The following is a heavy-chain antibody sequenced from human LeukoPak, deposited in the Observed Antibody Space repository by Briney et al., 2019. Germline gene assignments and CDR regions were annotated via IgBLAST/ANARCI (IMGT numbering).Heavy chain of an antibody. D-gene: IGHD3-10*01. CDR1: GFTFSSYA. CDR2: ISYDGSNK. V-gene: IGHV3-30*04. CDR3: ASTGVTMVRGPHTKGYWFDP. Sequence: PGGSLRLSCAASGFTFSSYAMHWVRQAPGKGLEWVAVISYDGSNKYYADSVKGRFTISRDNSKNTLYLQMNSLRAEDTAVYYCASTGVTMVRGPHTKGYWFDPWGQGTLVTVSS. J-gene: IGHJ5*02.